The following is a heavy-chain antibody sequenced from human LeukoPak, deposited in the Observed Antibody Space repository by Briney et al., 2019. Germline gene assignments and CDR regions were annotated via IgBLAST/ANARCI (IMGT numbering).Heavy chain of an antibody. V-gene: IGHV1-8*01. CDR1: GYTFTNYD. CDR3: ARGGSSTPGGYNYYYMDV. Sequence: ASVKVSFTASGYTFTNYDINWVRQATGQGPEWMGWMNPKSGDTGYAQNFQGRVTMTRDTSIRTAYMELSSLRSEDTAVYYCARGGSSTPGGYNYYYMDVWGKGTKVTVSS. CDR2: MNPKSGDT. J-gene: IGHJ6*03. D-gene: IGHD5-18*01.